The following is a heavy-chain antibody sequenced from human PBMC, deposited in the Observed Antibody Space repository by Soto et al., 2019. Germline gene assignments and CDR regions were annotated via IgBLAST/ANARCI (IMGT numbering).Heavy chain of an antibody. CDR2: IKQDGGEQ. J-gene: IGHJ4*02. CDR3: ARDRTRFFY. Sequence: GGSLRLSCAASGFTFSSYWMTWVRQAPGKGLEWVANIKQDGGEQYYVDSLKGRFTISRDNAKNSLYLHMNSLRAEDTAVYYCARDRTRFFYWGQGTLVTVSS. V-gene: IGHV3-7*05. D-gene: IGHD3-3*01. CDR1: GFTFSSYW.